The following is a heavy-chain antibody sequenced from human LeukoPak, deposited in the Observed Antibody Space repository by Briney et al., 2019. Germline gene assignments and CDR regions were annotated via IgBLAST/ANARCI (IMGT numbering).Heavy chain of an antibody. CDR2: IYYSGST. D-gene: IGHD6-19*01. J-gene: IGHJ4*02. V-gene: IGHV4-39*01. CDR3: ARPSSSGWYGY. CDR1: GGSISSSSYY. Sequence: PSETLSLTCTVSGGSISSSSYYWGWIRQPPGKGLEWIGSIYYSGSTYYNPSLKSRVTISVDTSKNQFSLKLSSVTAADTAVYYCARPSSSGWYGYWGQGTLVTVSS.